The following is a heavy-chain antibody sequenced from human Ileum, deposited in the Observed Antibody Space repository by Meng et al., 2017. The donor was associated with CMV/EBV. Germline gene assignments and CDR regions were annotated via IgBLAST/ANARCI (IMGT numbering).Heavy chain of an antibody. CDR1: GFTFTSFG. J-gene: IGHJ4*01. CDR3: AKEIGGIGKPLYDY. V-gene: IGHV3-23*03. Sequence: ASGFTFTSFGMSWVRQAPGKGLEWVSGISNDGVNAYYADSVRGRFTISRDNSKWTLYLQMNSLRVEDMAVYYCAKEIGGIGKPLYDYWGHGTLVTVSS. D-gene: IGHD4-23*01. CDR2: ISNDGVNA.